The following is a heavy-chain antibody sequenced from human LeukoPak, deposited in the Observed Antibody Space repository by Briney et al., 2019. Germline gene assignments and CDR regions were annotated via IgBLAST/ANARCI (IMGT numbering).Heavy chain of an antibody. Sequence: PSETLSLTCAVSGYSISSGYYWGWIRQPPGKGLEWIGSIYHSGSTNYNPSLKSRVTISVDTSKNQFSLKLSSVTAADTAVYYCARDRKYYYDSSLDVWGKGTTVTVSS. V-gene: IGHV4-38-2*02. J-gene: IGHJ6*04. CDR1: GYSISSGYY. D-gene: IGHD3-22*01. CDR3: ARDRKYYYDSSLDV. CDR2: IYHSGST.